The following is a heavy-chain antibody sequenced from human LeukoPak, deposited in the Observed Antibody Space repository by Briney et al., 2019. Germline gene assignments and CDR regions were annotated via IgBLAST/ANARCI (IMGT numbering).Heavy chain of an antibody. J-gene: IGHJ3*02. V-gene: IGHV3-21*01. CDR1: GFTFSSYS. CDR2: ISSSSSCI. Sequence: GGSLRLSXAASGFTFSSYSMNWVRQAPGKGLEWVSSISSSSSCIYYADSVKGRFTISRDNAKNSLYLQMNSLRAEDTAVYYCARDLRYSSSSRSGFDIWGQGTMVTVSS. CDR3: ARDLRYSSSSRSGFDI. D-gene: IGHD6-13*01.